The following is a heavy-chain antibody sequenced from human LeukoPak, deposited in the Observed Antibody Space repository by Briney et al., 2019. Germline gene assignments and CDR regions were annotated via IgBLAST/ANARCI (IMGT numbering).Heavy chain of an antibody. CDR2: ISGSGGRT. CDR1: GFTFSDYA. V-gene: IGHV3-23*01. J-gene: IGHJ4*02. D-gene: IGHD1-7*01. CDR3: AKPCLITGTTSGFDY. Sequence: GGSLRLSCAASGFTFSDYAMNWVRQAPGKGLEWVSTISGSGGRTHYADSVKGRFTISRDNSKNTVYLQMSSLRAEDTAIYHCAKPCLITGTTSGFDYWGQGILVTVSS.